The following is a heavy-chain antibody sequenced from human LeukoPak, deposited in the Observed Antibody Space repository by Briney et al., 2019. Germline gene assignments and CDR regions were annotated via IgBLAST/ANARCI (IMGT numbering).Heavy chain of an antibody. Sequence: SETLSLTCTVSGGSISSGGYYWSWIRQHPGKGLEWIGYIYYSGSTYYNPSLKSRVTISVDTSKNQFSLKLSSVTAADTAVYYCARDTDGLYYFDYWGQGTLVTVSS. D-gene: IGHD3-10*01. CDR2: IYYSGST. CDR1: GGSISSGGYY. CDR3: ARDTDGLYYFDY. J-gene: IGHJ4*02. V-gene: IGHV4-31*03.